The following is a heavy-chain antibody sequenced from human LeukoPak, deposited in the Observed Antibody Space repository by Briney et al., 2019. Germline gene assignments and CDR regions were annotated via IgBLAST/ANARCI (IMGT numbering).Heavy chain of an antibody. CDR1: EFTFNSHW. CDR2: IKHDGSEK. D-gene: IGHD6-13*01. CDR3: VRSFDSYSSNWYRSLYFDY. J-gene: IGHJ4*02. Sequence: GGSLRLSCAASEFTFNSHWMSWIRQAPGKGLEWVANIKHDGSEKYYVDSVKGRFTISRDNAKNSLYLQMNSLRVEDTAVYYCVRSFDSYSSNWYRSLYFDYWGQGTLVTVSS. V-gene: IGHV3-7*01.